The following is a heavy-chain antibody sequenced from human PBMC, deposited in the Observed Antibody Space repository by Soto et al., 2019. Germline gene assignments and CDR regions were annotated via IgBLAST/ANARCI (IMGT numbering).Heavy chain of an antibody. J-gene: IGHJ4*02. Sequence: PGGSLRLSCAASGFTFSSYWMSWVRQAPGKGLEWVANIKQDGSEKYYVDSVKGRFTISRDNSKNTLYLQMNSLRAEDTAVYFCAKDPNGDYLGAFDNWGQGTLVTVSS. CDR3: AKDPNGDYLGAFDN. CDR1: GFTFSSYW. CDR2: IKQDGSEK. V-gene: IGHV3-7*03. D-gene: IGHD4-17*01.